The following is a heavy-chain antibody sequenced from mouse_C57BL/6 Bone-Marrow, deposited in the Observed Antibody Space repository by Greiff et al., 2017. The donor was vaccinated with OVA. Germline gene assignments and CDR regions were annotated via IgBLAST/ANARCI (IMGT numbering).Heavy chain of an antibody. CDR1: GFTFSDYG. D-gene: IGHD2-3*01. CDR3: ARPGSWLLGFAY. V-gene: IGHV5-15*01. CDR2: ISNLAYSI. Sequence: EVMLVESGGGLVQPGGSLKLSCAASGFTFSDYGMAWVRQAPRKGPEWVAFISNLAYSIYYADTVTGRFTISRENAKNTLYLEMSSLRSEDTAMYYCARPGSWLLGFAYWGQGTLVTVSA. J-gene: IGHJ3*01.